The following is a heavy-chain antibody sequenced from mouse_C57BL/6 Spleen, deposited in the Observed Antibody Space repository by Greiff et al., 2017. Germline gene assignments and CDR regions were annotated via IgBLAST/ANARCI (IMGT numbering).Heavy chain of an antibody. J-gene: IGHJ3*01. V-gene: IGHV5-16*01. CDR1: GFTFSDYY. CDR3: ARDGDGPFAY. Sequence: EVKLVESEGGLVQPGSSMKLSCTASGFTFSDYYMAWVRQVPEKGLEWVANINYDGSSTYYLDSLKSRFIISRDNAKNILYLQMSSLKSEDTATYYCARDGDGPFAYWGQGTLVTVSA. D-gene: IGHD2-3*01. CDR2: INYDGSST.